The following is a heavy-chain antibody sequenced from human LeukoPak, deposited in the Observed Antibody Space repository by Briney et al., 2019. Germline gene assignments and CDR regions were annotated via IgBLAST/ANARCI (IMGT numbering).Heavy chain of an antibody. Sequence: PSEALSLTCSVSGGSIRSSSYYWAWIRQPPGKGLEWIGEINHSGSTNYNPSLKSRVTISVDTSKNQFSLKLSSVTAADTAVYYCARDLGAAAADNWFDPWGQGTLVTVSS. CDR2: INHSGST. J-gene: IGHJ5*02. D-gene: IGHD6-13*01. V-gene: IGHV4-39*07. CDR3: ARDLGAAAADNWFDP. CDR1: GGSIRSSSYY.